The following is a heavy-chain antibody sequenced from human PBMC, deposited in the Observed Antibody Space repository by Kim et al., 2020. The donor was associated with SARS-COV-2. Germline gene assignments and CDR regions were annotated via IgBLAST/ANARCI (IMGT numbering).Heavy chain of an antibody. Sequence: SETLSLTCTVSGGSISSGGYYWSWIRQHPGKGLEWIGYIYYSGSTYYNPSLKSRVTISVDTSKNQFSLKLSSVTAADTAVYYCARDVAHSSYDNYYYDSSGYYYYYYYGMDVWGQGTTVTVSS. CDR1: GGSISSGGYY. CDR3: ARDVAHSSYDNYYYDSSGYYYYYYYGMDV. V-gene: IGHV4-31*03. J-gene: IGHJ6*02. CDR2: IYYSGST. D-gene: IGHD3-22*01.